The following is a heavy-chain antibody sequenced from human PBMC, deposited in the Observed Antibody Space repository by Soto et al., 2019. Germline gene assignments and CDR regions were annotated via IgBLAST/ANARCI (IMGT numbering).Heavy chain of an antibody. CDR3: ARGGGVGVAGSAAFDM. CDR2: LNPATGAA. Sequence: QLHLVQSGAVVKKPGASVTVSCSASGYPVTAYYMHWVRQAPGRGLEWMGGLNPATGAAKYTQTFRGRVTMPRGPSRSTVFMELSGLTSEDPAVFYCARGGGVGVAGSAAFDMWGQGTLVTVSS. CDR1: GYPVTAYY. J-gene: IGHJ3*02. D-gene: IGHD3-3*01. V-gene: IGHV1-2*02.